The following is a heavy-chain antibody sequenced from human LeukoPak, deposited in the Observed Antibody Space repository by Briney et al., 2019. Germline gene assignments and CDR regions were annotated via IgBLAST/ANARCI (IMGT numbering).Heavy chain of an antibody. CDR1: GYTFTSYG. CDR3: ARDRFTMVRGVFDY. D-gene: IGHD3-10*01. CDR2: ISAYNGNT. V-gene: IGHV1-18*01. J-gene: IGHJ4*02. Sequence: GASVKVSCKASGYTFTSYGISWVRQAPGQGLEWMGWISAYNGNTNYAQKLQGRVTMTTDTSTSTAYMELRSLRSDDTAVYYCARDRFTMVRGVFDYWGQGTLVNVSS.